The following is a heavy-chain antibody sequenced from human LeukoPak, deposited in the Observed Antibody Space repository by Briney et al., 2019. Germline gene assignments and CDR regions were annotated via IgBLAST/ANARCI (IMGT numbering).Heavy chain of an antibody. Sequence: ASAKVSCKASGYTFTGYYMHWVRQAPGQGLEWMGWINPNSGGTNYAQKFQGRVTMTRDTSISTAYMELSRLRSDDTAVYYCAREHRGGSSSWYLDYWGQGTLVTVSS. CDR2: INPNSGGT. D-gene: IGHD6-13*01. CDR3: AREHRGGSSSWYLDY. J-gene: IGHJ4*02. V-gene: IGHV1-2*02. CDR1: GYTFTGYY.